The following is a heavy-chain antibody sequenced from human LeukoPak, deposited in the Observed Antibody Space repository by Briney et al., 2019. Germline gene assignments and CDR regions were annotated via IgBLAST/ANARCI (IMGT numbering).Heavy chain of an antibody. V-gene: IGHV1-24*01. D-gene: IGHD3-10*01. CDR2: FDPEDGET. J-gene: IGHJ5*02. CDR3: ATRGRGFDWFDP. CDR1: GYTLTELS. Sequence: KVSCKVSGYTLTELSMRWVRQAPGKGLEWMGGFDPEDGETIYAQKFQGRVTMTEDTSTDTAYMELSSLRSEDTAVYYCATRGRGFDWFDPWGQGTLVTVSS.